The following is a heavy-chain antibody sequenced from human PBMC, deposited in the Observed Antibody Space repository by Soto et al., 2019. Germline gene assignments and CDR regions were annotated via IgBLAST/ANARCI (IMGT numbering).Heavy chain of an antibody. CDR1: GYTFTSYG. J-gene: IGHJ6*03. V-gene: IGHV1-18*01. CDR3: GRPLLGFSGGYYYYYMDV. D-gene: IGHD3-10*01. Sequence: ASVKVSCKASGYTFTSYGISWVRQAPGQGLEWMGWISAYNGNTNYAQKHQGRVTMTTDTSTSTAYMELRSLRSDDTAVYYCGRPLLGFSGGYYYYYMDVWGKETTVTVSS. CDR2: ISAYNGNT.